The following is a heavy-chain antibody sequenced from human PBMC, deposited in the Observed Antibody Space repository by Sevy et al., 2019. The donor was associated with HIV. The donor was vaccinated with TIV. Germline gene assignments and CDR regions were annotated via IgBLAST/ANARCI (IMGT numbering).Heavy chain of an antibody. CDR3: ARGPSREVTMIVVVKGGFDY. CDR1: GGSISSYY. D-gene: IGHD3-22*01. Sequence: SETLSLTCTVSGGSISSYYWSWIRQPPGKGLEWIGYIYYSGSTNYNPSLKSRVTISVDTSKNQFSLKLSSVTAADTAMYYCARGPSREVTMIVVVKGGFDYWGQGTLVTVSS. J-gene: IGHJ4*02. V-gene: IGHV4-59*01. CDR2: IYYSGST.